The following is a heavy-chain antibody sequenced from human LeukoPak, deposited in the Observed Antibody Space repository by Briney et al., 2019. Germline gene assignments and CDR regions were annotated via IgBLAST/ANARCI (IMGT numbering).Heavy chain of an antibody. V-gene: IGHV4-39*01. J-gene: IGHJ3*02. CDR2: IYYSGST. CDR3: ARRGTSRVDARVFDI. CDR1: GGSIRISNYY. D-gene: IGHD1-7*01. Sequence: PSETLSLTCTVSGGSIRISNYYWGWIRQPPGKGLEWIADIYYSGSTYYNSSLKSRAIISVDTSKNQFSLKLSSVTAADTAVYYCARRGTSRVDARVFDIWGQGTMVTVSS.